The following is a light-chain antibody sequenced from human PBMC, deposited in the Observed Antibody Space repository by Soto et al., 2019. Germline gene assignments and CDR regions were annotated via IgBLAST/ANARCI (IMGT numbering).Light chain of an antibody. CDR2: GAS. CDR1: QSVSNNY. J-gene: IGKJ5*01. V-gene: IGKV3-20*01. Sequence: EIVLTQSPGTLSLSPGERATLSCRASQSVSNNYLAWYQQKHGQAPRLLIYGASNRATGTPDRFSGSGSGTDLTITISRLEPEDFEVYYCQQYGSPPITFGQGTRLEI. CDR3: QQYGSPPIT.